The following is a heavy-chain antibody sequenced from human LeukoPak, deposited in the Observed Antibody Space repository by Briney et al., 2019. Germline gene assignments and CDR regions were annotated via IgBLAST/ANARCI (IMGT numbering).Heavy chain of an antibody. D-gene: IGHD3-10*01. CDR2: IIPIFGTA. J-gene: IGHJ6*02. CDR1: GGTFSSYA. CDR3: ARGRAEVRGVIRYYYGMDV. Sequence: SVKVSCKASGGTFSSYAISWVRQAPGQGLEWMGGIIPIFGTANYAQKFQGRVTITTDESTSTAYMELSSLRSEDTAVYYCARGRAEVRGVIRYYYGMDVWGQGTTVTVSS. V-gene: IGHV1-69*05.